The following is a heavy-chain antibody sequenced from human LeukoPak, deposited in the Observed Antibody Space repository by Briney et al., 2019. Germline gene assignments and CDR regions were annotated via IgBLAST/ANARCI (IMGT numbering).Heavy chain of an antibody. V-gene: IGHV3-30*18. J-gene: IGHJ3*02. Sequence: GRSLRLSCAASGFTFSSYGMYWVRQAPGKGLEWVAVISYDGSNKYYADSVKGRFTISRDNSKNTLYLQMNSLRAEDTAVYYCAKDTDGYCGGDCPGAFDIWGQGTMVTVSS. CDR2: ISYDGSNK. CDR3: AKDTDGYCGGDCPGAFDI. CDR1: GFTFSSYG. D-gene: IGHD2-21*02.